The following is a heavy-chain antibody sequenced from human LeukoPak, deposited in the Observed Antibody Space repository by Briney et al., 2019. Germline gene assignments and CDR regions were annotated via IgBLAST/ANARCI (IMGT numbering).Heavy chain of an antibody. CDR2: LDTNTGNP. Sequence: ASVKVSCKTSGYTFTTFAINWVRQAPGQGLEWMGWLDTNTGNPTYAQGFTGRFVFSLDTAVSTAYLEISGLKGDDTAIYYCARPPGSSWDAMGYWGQGTLVTVSS. CDR3: ARPPGSSWDAMGY. CDR1: GYTFTTFA. D-gene: IGHD6-13*01. V-gene: IGHV7-4-1*02. J-gene: IGHJ4*02.